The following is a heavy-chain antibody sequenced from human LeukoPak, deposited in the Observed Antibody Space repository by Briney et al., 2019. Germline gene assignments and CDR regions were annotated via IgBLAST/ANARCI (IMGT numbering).Heavy chain of an antibody. Sequence: EASVKVSCKASGYTFTSYDINWVRQATGQGLEWMGWMNPNSGNTGYAQKFQGRVTITRNTSISTAYMELSRLRSEDTAVYYCARGLRFLEGIRRGYYYYYKDVWGKGTTVTVSS. J-gene: IGHJ6*03. CDR2: MNPNSGNT. CDR1: GYTFTSYD. V-gene: IGHV1-8*01. CDR3: ARGLRFLEGIRRGYYYYYKDV. D-gene: IGHD3-3*01.